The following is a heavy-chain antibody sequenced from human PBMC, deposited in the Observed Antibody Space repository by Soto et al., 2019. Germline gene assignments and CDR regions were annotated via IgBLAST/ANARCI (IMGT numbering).Heavy chain of an antibody. CDR1: GGSFSGYY. CDR3: AREVPPRSEMATIAPYYFDY. Sequence: SGTPSLTCAVYGGSFSGYYWSWIRQPPGKGLEWIGEINHSGSTNYNPSLKSRVTISVDTSKNQFSLKLSSVTAADTAVYYCAREVPPRSEMATIAPYYFDYWGQGTLVTVSS. D-gene: IGHD5-12*01. V-gene: IGHV4-34*01. CDR2: INHSGST. J-gene: IGHJ4*02.